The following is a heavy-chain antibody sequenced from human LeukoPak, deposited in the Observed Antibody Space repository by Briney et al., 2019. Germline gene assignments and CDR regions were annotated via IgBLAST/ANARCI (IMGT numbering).Heavy chain of an antibody. D-gene: IGHD3-3*01. Sequence: GGSLRLSCAASGLTFSSYWMHWVRQAPGKGLVWVSRINNDGSTTTYADSVKGRFTISRDNSKNTLYLQMNSLRAEDTAVYYCAKSYYDFWSGYYQTFDYWGQGTLVTVSS. CDR2: INNDGSTT. CDR3: AKSYYDFWSGYYQTFDY. CDR1: GLTFSSYW. V-gene: IGHV3-74*01. J-gene: IGHJ4*02.